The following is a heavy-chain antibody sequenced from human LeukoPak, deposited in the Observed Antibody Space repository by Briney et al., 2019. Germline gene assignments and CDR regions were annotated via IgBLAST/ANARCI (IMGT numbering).Heavy chain of an antibody. CDR1: GGTFSSYA. V-gene: IGHV1-69*06. CDR2: IIPIFGTA. Sequence: EASVKVSCKASGGTFSSYAISWVRQAPGQGLEWMGGIIPIFGTANYAQKFQGRVTITADKSTSTAYMELSRLRSDDTAVYYCASLIAVAGNIDYWGQGTLVTVSS. D-gene: IGHD6-19*01. J-gene: IGHJ4*02. CDR3: ASLIAVAGNIDY.